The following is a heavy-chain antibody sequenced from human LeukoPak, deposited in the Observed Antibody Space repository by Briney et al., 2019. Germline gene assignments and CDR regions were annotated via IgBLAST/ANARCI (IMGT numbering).Heavy chain of an antibody. CDR1: GFTFDDYA. J-gene: IGHJ3*02. CDR3: TKDVSHSMRAFDI. Sequence: PGGSLRLSCAASGFTFDDYAMHWVRQAPGKGLEWVSGISWTGGSMGYADSVRGRFTISRDSARNSLHLQMNSLRVEDTALYYCTKDVSHSMRAFDIWGQGTMVVVFS. CDR2: ISWTGGSM. D-gene: IGHD3-3*02. V-gene: IGHV3-9*01.